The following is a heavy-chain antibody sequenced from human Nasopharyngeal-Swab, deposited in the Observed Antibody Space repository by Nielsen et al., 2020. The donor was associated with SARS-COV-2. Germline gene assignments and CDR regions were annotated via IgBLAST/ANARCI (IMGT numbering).Heavy chain of an antibody. V-gene: IGHV3-23*01. J-gene: IGHJ3*02. D-gene: IGHD3-10*01. Sequence: GGSLRLSCAASGFTFSSYAMTWVRQAPGKGLEWVSVVTGSGYSTDYADSVKGRFTISRDNAKNTLYLQMNSLRAEDTAVYYCARKDVFAYGVDAFDIWGQGTMVTVSS. CDR1: GFTFSSYA. CDR3: ARKDVFAYGVDAFDI. CDR2: VTGSGYST.